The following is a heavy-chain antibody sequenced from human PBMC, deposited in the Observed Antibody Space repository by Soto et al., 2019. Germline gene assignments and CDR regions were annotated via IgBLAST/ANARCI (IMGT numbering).Heavy chain of an antibody. CDR3: ARRVEEVGYCSGGSCYSSTYYYMDV. CDR2: ISSSSSTI. D-gene: IGHD2-15*01. CDR1: GFTFSSYS. J-gene: IGHJ6*03. Sequence: PGGSLRLSCAASGFTFSSYSMNWVRQAPGKGLEWVSYISSSSSTIYYADSVKGRFTISRDNAKNSLYLQMNSLRAEDTAVYYFARRVEEVGYCSGGSCYSSTYYYMDVWGKGTTVTVSS. V-gene: IGHV3-48*01.